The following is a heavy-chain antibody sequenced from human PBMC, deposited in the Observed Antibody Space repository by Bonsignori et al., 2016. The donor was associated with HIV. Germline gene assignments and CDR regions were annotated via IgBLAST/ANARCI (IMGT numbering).Heavy chain of an antibody. D-gene: IGHD3-10*01. V-gene: IGHV5-51*01. CDR1: GHSFSDSW. CDR2: IYPGDSHT. CDR3: ARRYGSGSYYENYYFDY. Sequence: GESLKISCRGSGHSFSDSWIGWVRQMPGKGLEWMGIIYPGDSHTIYNPSFQGQVTISADKSVSTVYLQWSSLRASDTAMYYCARRYGSGSYYENYYFDYWAREPWSPSPQ. J-gene: IGHJ4*02.